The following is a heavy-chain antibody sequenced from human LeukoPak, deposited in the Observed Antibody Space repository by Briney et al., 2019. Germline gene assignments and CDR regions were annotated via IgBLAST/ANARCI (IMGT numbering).Heavy chain of an antibody. J-gene: IGHJ3*02. V-gene: IGHV4-30-2*01. Sequence: SQTLSLTCAVSGSSISSGGYSWSWIRQPPGKGLEWIGYIYHSGSTYYNPSLKSRVTISVDRSKNQFSLKLSSVTAADTAVYYCAREYYDILTGHQGAFDIWGQGTMVTVSS. CDR2: IYHSGST. D-gene: IGHD3-9*01. CDR3: AREYYDILTGHQGAFDI. CDR1: GSSISSGGYS.